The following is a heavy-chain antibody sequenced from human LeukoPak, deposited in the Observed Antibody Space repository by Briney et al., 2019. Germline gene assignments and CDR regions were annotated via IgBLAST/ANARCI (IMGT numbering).Heavy chain of an antibody. V-gene: IGHV4-61*02. J-gene: IGHJ4*02. CDR2: IYTSGST. D-gene: IGHD2-2*01. Sequence: SETLSLTCTVSGGSISSGSYYWSWIRQPAGKGLEWIGCIYTSGSTNYNPSLKSRVTISVDTSKNQFSLKLSSVAAADTAVYYCARGPSQLLWDYWGQGTLVTVSS. CDR1: GGSISSGSYY. CDR3: ARGPSQLLWDY.